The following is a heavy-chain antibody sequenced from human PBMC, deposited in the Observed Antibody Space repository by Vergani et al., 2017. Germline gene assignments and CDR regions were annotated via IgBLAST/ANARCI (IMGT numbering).Heavy chain of an antibody. Sequence: QVQLQESGPGLVKPSQTLSLTCSVSGGSISRNDYYWTWIRQPPGKGLEWLGYIYYSGSTYYNPSLKSRLTMSVDTSKNQFSLELSSVTASDTAMYYCASKPTAPTGYSVKYYFTFWGQGTLVAVSS. D-gene: IGHD1-1*01. CDR1: GGSISRNDYY. CDR3: ASKPTAPTGYSVKYYFTF. J-gene: IGHJ4*02. CDR2: IYYSGST. V-gene: IGHV4-30-4*08.